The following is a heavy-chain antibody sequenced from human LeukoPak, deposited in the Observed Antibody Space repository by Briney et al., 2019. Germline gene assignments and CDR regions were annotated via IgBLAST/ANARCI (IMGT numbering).Heavy chain of an antibody. V-gene: IGHV1-69*05. CDR3: ARVSNDSSPYYYYYMEV. D-gene: IGHD3-22*01. CDR1: GGTFSSYA. CDR2: IIPIFGTA. Sequence: SVKVSCKASGGTFSSYAISWVRQAPGQGLELVGGIIPIFGTANYAQKFQGRVTITTDESTSTAYMELSSLRSEDTAVYYCARVSNDSSPYYYYYMEVWGKGTTVTVSS. J-gene: IGHJ6*03.